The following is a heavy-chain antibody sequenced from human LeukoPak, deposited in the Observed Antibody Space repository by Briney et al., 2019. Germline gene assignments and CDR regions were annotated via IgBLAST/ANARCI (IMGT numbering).Heavy chain of an antibody. Sequence: GGSLRLSCAASGFTFSSYSMNWVRQAPGKGLEWVGRIKSKTDGGTTDYAAPVKGRFTISRDDSKNTLYLQMNSLKTEDTAVYYCTTEKYYYGSGSYYEDYWGQGTLVTVSS. D-gene: IGHD3-10*01. CDR2: IKSKTDGGTT. CDR1: GFTFSSYS. CDR3: TTEKYYYGSGSYYEDY. V-gene: IGHV3-15*01. J-gene: IGHJ4*02.